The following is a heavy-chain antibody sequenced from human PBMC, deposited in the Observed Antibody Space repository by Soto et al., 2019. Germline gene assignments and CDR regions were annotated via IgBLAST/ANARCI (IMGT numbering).Heavy chain of an antibody. Sequence: GVSLRLSFAASGFTFSSYWMHWVRQAPGKGLVWVSRINSDGSSTSYADSVKGRFTISRDIAKNTLYLQMNSLRAEDTAVYYCAKYDFWCGMDVWGQGTTVTVSS. D-gene: IGHD3-3*01. CDR3: AKYDFWCGMDV. V-gene: IGHV3-74*01. CDR2: INSDGSST. CDR1: GFTFSSYW. J-gene: IGHJ6*02.